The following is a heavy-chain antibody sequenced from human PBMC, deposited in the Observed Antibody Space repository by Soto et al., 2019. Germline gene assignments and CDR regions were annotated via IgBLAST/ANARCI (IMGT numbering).Heavy chain of an antibody. V-gene: IGHV2-5*02. J-gene: IGHJ6*02. CDR1: GFSLSTTGVG. Sequence: QITLKESGPTLVKPTQTLTLTCTFSGFSLSTTGVGVGWIRQPPGKALEWLALIYWDDDKRYNPSLKSRLTITKDTSKNQVVLTMTNMDPVDTATYYCVQSRCGGDCLQSYSSHSCYGLDGWGQGTTVTVSS. CDR2: IYWDDDK. CDR3: VQSRCGGDCLQSYSSHSCYGLDG. D-gene: IGHD2-21*01.